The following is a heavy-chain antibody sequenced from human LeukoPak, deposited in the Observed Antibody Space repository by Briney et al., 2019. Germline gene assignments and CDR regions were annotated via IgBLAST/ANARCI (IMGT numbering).Heavy chain of an antibody. CDR2: ITGGGGST. CDR3: AKGSSSGWPYYFDY. J-gene: IGHJ4*02. CDR1: GFTFSSYA. Sequence: GGSLRLSCAASGFTFSSYAMSWVRQAPEKGLEWVSVITGGGGSTYYADSVKGRVTISRDNSKNTLYLQMNSLRADDTAVYYCAKGSSSGWPYYFDYWGQGTLVAVSS. D-gene: IGHD6-19*01. V-gene: IGHV3-23*01.